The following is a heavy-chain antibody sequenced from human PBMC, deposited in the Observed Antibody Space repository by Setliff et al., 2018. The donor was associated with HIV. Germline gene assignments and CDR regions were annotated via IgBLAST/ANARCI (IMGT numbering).Heavy chain of an antibody. Sequence: PGGSLRLSCAASGFTFSTHEMNWVRQAPGKGLEWVSYITASSNTIYYADSVKGRFTISRDNAKNSLYLQMNSLRAEDTAVYYCARVEPTGGIDYWGQGTLVTVSS. D-gene: IGHD3-16*01. V-gene: IGHV3-48*03. J-gene: IGHJ4*02. CDR1: GFTFSTHE. CDR2: ITASSNTI. CDR3: ARVEPTGGIDY.